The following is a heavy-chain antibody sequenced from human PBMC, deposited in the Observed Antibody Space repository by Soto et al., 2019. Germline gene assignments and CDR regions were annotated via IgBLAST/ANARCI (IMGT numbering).Heavy chain of an antibody. D-gene: IGHD6-6*01. J-gene: IGHJ4*02. V-gene: IGHV3-33*01. CDR3: ARGAISARPDY. CDR1: GFSFGSYA. CDR2: IWYDGSNK. Sequence: GGSLRVSCAASGFSFGSYAMHWVRQAPGKGLEWLTVIWYDGSNKYYANSVKDRFTISRDNSRNTLYLQMNSLRAEDTAIYYCARGAISARPDYWGQGTRVTVSS.